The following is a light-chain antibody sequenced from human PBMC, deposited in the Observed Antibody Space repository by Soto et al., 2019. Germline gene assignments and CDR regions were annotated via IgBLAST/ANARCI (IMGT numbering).Light chain of an antibody. J-gene: IGKJ4*01. CDR1: QGISNY. CDR2: TAS. CDR3: QKYDSVPPLT. V-gene: IGKV1-27*01. Sequence: DIPMTQSPSSLSASVGDRVTINCRASQGISNYLAWYQQKPGKVPKLLIYTASTLHSGVPSRFSGSGSGTDFTLTISSLQPEDVATYYCQKYDSVPPLTFGGGTKVEIK.